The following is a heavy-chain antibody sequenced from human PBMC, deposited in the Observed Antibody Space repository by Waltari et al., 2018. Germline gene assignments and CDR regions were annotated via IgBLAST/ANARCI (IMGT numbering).Heavy chain of an antibody. D-gene: IGHD6-19*01. J-gene: IGHJ4*02. CDR3: ARYYDSGWDF. CDR1: GYTFTNYF. CDR2: VNPRDERT. Sequence: QVQLVQSGAEVKKPGASVKVSCKASGYTFTNYFLHWVRQAPGQGLEWMGIVNPRDERTRYAQNFKGRVSMTTDKSTSTVYMEVSGLRSEDTAVYYCARYYDSGWDFWGQGTLVTVSS. V-gene: IGHV1-46*01.